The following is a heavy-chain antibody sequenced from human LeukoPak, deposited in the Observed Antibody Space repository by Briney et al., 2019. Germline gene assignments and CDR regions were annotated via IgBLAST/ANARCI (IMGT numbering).Heavy chain of an antibody. V-gene: IGHV1-8*01. CDR1: GYTFTSYD. CDR2: MNPNSGNT. D-gene: IGHD6-13*01. CDR3: ARVAAAAGDYYYYMDV. Sequence: ASVKVSCKASGYTFTSYDINWVRQATGQGLVWMGWMNPNSGNTGYAQKFQGRVTMTRNTSISTAYMELSSLRSEDTAVYYCARVAAAAGDYYYYMDVWGKGTTVTVSS. J-gene: IGHJ6*03.